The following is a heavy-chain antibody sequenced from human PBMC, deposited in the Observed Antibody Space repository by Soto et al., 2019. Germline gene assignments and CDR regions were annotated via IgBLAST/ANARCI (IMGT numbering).Heavy chain of an antibody. CDR3: ARDNYYDSSGYYKDY. J-gene: IGHJ4*02. V-gene: IGHV3-33*01. CDR1: GFTFSSYG. Sequence: ESGGGVVQPGRSLRLSCAASGFTFSSYGMHWVRQAPGKGLEWVAVIWYDGSNKYYADSVKGRFTISRDNSKNTLYLQMNSLRAEDTAVYYCARDNYYDSSGYYKDYWGQGTLVTVSS. D-gene: IGHD3-22*01. CDR2: IWYDGSNK.